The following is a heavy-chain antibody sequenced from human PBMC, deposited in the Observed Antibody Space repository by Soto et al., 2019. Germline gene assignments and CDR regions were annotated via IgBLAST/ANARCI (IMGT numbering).Heavy chain of an antibody. D-gene: IGHD3-10*01. V-gene: IGHV1-69*17. CDR2: ITPVFGIP. J-gene: IGHJ6*02. CDR3: ARDLPSLEVRSYGMDV. Sequence: QVQLVQSGAEVKKPGSSVKVSCKVSGGTFSSYRFSWVRQAPGQGLEWMGGITPVFGIPDYAQKFQGRVTVTADRSTNTAYMELSRLTSEDTAVYYCARDLPSLEVRSYGMDVWGQGTTVTVSS. CDR1: GGTFSSYR.